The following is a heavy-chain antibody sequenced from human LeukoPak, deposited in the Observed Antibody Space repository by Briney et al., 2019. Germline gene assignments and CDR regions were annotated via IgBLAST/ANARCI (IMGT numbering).Heavy chain of an antibody. V-gene: IGHV4-61*02. CDR1: GGSISSGSY. D-gene: IGHD3-10*01. CDR3: ARSDGYGLVGI. CDR2: IYTSGST. Sequence: PSQTLSLTCTVSGGSISSGSYWSWIRQPAGKGLEWIGRIYTSGSTNYNPSLKSRATISVDTSKNQFSLKLSSVTAADTAVYYCARSDGYGLVGIWGQGTMVTVSS. J-gene: IGHJ3*02.